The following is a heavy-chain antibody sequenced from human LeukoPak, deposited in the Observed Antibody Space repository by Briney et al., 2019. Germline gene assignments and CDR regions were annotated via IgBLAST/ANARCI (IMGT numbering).Heavy chain of an antibody. Sequence: PGGSLRLSCAASGFTFSDYYMSWIRQAPGKGLEWASYISSSGSTIYYADSVKGRFTISRDNAKNSLYLQMNSLRAEDTAVYYCARDGGDVLRYFDWLYGYFDYWGQGTLVTVSS. CDR2: ISSSGSTI. V-gene: IGHV3-11*04. CDR3: ARDGGDVLRYFDWLYGYFDY. D-gene: IGHD3-9*01. J-gene: IGHJ4*02. CDR1: GFTFSDYY.